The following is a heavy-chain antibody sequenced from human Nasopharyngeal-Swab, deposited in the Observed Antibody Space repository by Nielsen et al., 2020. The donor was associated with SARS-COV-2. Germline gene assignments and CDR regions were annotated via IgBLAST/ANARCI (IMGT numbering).Heavy chain of an antibody. Sequence: GESLKISCAASGFTSGFTFSSYSMTWLRQAPGKGLEWVSTITGNGDTTYYADSVKGRFTISRDNSKNTLYLQMSSLRAEDTAVYWCVKDLRGKYAFDIWGQGTMVIVSS. J-gene: IGHJ3*02. CDR1: GFTFSSYS. CDR2: ITGNGDTT. CDR3: VKDLRGKYAFDI. V-gene: IGHV3-23*01. D-gene: IGHD3-16*01.